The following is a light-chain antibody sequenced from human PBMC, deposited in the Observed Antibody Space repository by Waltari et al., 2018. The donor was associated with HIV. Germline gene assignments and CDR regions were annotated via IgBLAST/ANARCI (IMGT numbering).Light chain of an antibody. CDR3: AAWDDSLNGVV. CDR1: SPNIGSNT. J-gene: IGLJ2*01. V-gene: IGLV1-44*01. Sequence: QSVLTQPPSASWTPRQRVTISCSRSSPNIGSNTVNWYQQLPGTAPKLLIYSNNQRPSGVAYRFSGSKSGTSASLAISGLQSEDEADYYCAAWDDSLNGVVFGGGTKLTVL. CDR2: SNN.